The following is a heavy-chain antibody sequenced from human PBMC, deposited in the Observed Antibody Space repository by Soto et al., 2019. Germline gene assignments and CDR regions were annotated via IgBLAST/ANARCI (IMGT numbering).Heavy chain of an antibody. Sequence: SETLSLTCTVSGGSINSSSHYWGWIRQPPGKGLEWIGSMYYSGSTHYNPSLKSRVTISVDTSKNQFSLKLSSVTAADTAVYYCAGLGYCSGGSCDYWGQGTLVTVSS. D-gene: IGHD2-15*01. V-gene: IGHV4-39*01. J-gene: IGHJ4*02. CDR3: AGLGYCSGGSCDY. CDR2: MYYSGST. CDR1: GGSINSSSHY.